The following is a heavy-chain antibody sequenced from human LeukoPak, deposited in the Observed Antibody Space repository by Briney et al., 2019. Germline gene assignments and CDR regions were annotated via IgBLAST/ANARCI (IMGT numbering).Heavy chain of an antibody. V-gene: IGHV3-74*01. CDR1: GFTFSIYW. CDR2: IHSDGSST. D-gene: IGHD2-8*01. CDR3: ARSHVFAGY. J-gene: IGHJ4*02. Sequence: GGSLRLSCAASGFTFSIYWMHWVRQAPGKGLVWVSGIHSDGSSTSYADSVKGRFTISRDNAENTLYLQMDSLRAEDTAVYYCARSHVFAGYWGQGTLVTVSS.